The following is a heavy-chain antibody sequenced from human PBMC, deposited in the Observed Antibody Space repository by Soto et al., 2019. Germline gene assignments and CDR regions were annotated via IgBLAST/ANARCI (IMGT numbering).Heavy chain of an antibody. Sequence: EVQLVESGGGLVQPGGSLTLSCAASGFSFSNYEMNWVRQAPGKGLEWISYIGVTGNTIFYADSVRGRFTISRDNVKNSLYLQINSLRAEDTAVYYCARDLWVANRPFGAVDVWGQGTMVTVSS. CDR2: IGVTGNTI. D-gene: IGHD3-10*01. J-gene: IGHJ3*01. CDR3: ARDLWVANRPFGAVDV. V-gene: IGHV3-48*03. CDR1: GFSFSNYE.